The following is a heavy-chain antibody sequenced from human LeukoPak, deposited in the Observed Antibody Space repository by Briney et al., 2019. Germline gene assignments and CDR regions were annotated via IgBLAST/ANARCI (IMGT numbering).Heavy chain of an antibody. CDR2: TSSDGSNK. J-gene: IGHJ6*02. CDR1: GFSITTYG. Sequence: GSLRLSCSASGFSITTYGMHWVRQAPGKGLEWVALTSSDGSNKYYADSVKGRFSISRDISRNTVYMQMNSLSTEDTAVYYCAKSRVSNSGSVDVWGQGTAVTVSS. D-gene: IGHD6-25*01. V-gene: IGHV3-30*18. CDR3: AKSRVSNSGSVDV.